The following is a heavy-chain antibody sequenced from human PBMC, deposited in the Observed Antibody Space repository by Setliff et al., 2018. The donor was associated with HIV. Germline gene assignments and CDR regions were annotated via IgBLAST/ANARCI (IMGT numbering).Heavy chain of an antibody. Sequence: GGSLRLSCAASGFTFSDYWMTWVRQAPGKGLEWVANISQDGSEKYYVDSVKGRFTISRDNAKNSLYLQMNSLRAEDTAVYYCARGELHNIDYWGQGTLVTVSS. CDR2: ISQDGSEK. V-gene: IGHV3-7*01. J-gene: IGHJ4*02. D-gene: IGHD1-26*01. CDR1: GFTFSDYW. CDR3: ARGELHNIDY.